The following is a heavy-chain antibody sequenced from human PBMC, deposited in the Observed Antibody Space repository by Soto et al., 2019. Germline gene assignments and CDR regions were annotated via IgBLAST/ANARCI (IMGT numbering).Heavy chain of an antibody. D-gene: IGHD6-6*01. V-gene: IGHV4-59*01. Sequence: SETLSVTCTVSCGSISSDYWSWIRQPPGKGLEWIGYIYYSGSTNYNPSLKSRVTISVDMSKNQFSLKLSSVTAADTAVYYCARGMVMAARPGFDYWGQGTLVTVS. CDR1: CGSISSDY. CDR2: IYYSGST. J-gene: IGHJ4*02. CDR3: ARGMVMAARPGFDY.